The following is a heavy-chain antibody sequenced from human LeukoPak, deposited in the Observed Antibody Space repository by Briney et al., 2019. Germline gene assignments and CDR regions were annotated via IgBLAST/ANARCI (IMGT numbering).Heavy chain of an antibody. D-gene: IGHD3-9*01. V-gene: IGHV1-2*02. CDR3: ARDSIYDILTGYYYYYYYMDV. CDR1: GYTFTGYY. J-gene: IGHJ6*03. Sequence: ASVKVSCKASGYTFTGYYMHWVRQAPGHGLEWMGWINPNSVGTNYAQKFQGRVTMTRDTSISTAYMALSRLRSDDTAVYYCARDSIYDILTGYYYYYYYMDVWGKGTTVTVSS. CDR2: INPNSVGT.